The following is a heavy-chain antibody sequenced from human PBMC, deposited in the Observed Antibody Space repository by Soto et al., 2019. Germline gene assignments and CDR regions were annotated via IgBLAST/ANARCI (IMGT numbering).Heavy chain of an antibody. D-gene: IGHD2-2*01. Sequence: GGSLRLSCAASGFTFSSYWMHWVRQAPGKGLVWVSRINSDGSSTSYADSVKGRFTISRDNAKNTLYLQMNSLRAEDTAVYYCARDHPYCSSTSCTDAFDIWGQGTMVTVSS. J-gene: IGHJ3*02. V-gene: IGHV3-74*01. CDR2: INSDGSST. CDR1: GFTFSSYW. CDR3: ARDHPYCSSTSCTDAFDI.